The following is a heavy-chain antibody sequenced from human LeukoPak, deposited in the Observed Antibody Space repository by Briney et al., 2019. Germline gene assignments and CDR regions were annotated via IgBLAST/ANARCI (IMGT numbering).Heavy chain of an antibody. CDR3: AKEFLGYSGSYWVIDY. J-gene: IGHJ4*02. Sequence: GGSLRLSCAASGFTFSSYAMSWVRQAPGKGLEWVSAISGSGGSTYYADSVKGRFTISRDNSKNTLYLQMNSLRAEDTAVYYCAKEFLGYSGSYWVIDYWGQGTLVTVSS. V-gene: IGHV3-23*01. CDR2: ISGSGGST. CDR1: GFTFSSYA. D-gene: IGHD5-12*01.